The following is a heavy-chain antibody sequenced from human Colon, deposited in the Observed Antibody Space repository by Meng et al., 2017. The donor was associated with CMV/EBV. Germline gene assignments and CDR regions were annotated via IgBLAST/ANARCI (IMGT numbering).Heavy chain of an antibody. CDR2: IKPDASEK. D-gene: IGHD2-15*01. J-gene: IGHJ6*02. Sequence: GGSLRLSCAASGFTFSGRWMTWVRQAPGKGLEGVANIKPDASEKYYADSVKGRFTISRDDSKSTVHLQMSSLRAEDTATYYCAKWRGYGNGMDVWGQGTTVTVSS. V-gene: IGHV3-7*03. CDR1: GFTFSGRW. CDR3: AKWRGYGNGMDV.